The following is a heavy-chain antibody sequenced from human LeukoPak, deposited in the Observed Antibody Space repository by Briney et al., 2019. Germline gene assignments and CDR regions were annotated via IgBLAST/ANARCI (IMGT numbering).Heavy chain of an antibody. CDR3: ARDRQELFDY. CDR2: VYHSGST. V-gene: IGHV4-38-2*02. CDR1: GYSISSGYY. J-gene: IGHJ4*02. Sequence: SETLSLTCGVSGYSISSGYYWGWIRQPPGKGLEWIGSVYHSGSTYYSPSLKSRVTMSVDTSKNQFSLKLSSVTAADTAVYYCARDRQELFDYWGQGTLVTVSS. D-gene: IGHD1-26*01.